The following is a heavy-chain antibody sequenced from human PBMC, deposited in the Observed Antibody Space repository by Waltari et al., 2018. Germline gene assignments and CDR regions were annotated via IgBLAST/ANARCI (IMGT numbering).Heavy chain of an antibody. CDR2: INSDGSST. CDR3: ARDFTPMTTVTTFGMDV. Sequence: EVQLVESGGGLVQPGGSLRLSCAASGFTFSSYWLHWVRTAPGKGLVWVSLINSDGSSTSYADSVKGRFTISRDNAKNTLYLQMNSLRAEDTSVYYCARDFTPMTTVTTFGMDVWGQGTTVTVSS. J-gene: IGHJ6*02. D-gene: IGHD4-17*01. CDR1: GFTFSSYW. V-gene: IGHV3-74*01.